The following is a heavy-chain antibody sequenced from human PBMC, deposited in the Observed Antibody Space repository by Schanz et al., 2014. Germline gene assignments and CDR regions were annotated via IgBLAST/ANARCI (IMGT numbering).Heavy chain of an antibody. Sequence: EVQLLESGGGLVQPGGSLRLSCAASGFTFSIYGMSWVRQAPGKGLEWVSRMIGSGSSVFYADSVKGRFTISRDNSKNMLYLQINNLRAEDTAVYYCARGTDTAMEHRPFDYWGQGTLVAVSS. V-gene: IGHV3-23*01. CDR1: GFTFSIYG. J-gene: IGHJ4*02. D-gene: IGHD5-18*01. CDR2: MIGSGSSV. CDR3: ARGTDTAMEHRPFDY.